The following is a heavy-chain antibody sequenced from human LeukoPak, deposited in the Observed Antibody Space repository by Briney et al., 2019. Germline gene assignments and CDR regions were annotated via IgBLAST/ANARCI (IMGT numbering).Heavy chain of an antibody. V-gene: IGHV3-53*01. CDR3: AREGYYATIDY. CDR1: GFTVSSNY. J-gene: IGHJ4*02. D-gene: IGHD3-10*01. CDR2: IYSGGST. Sequence: AGGSLRLSCAASGFTVSSNYMSWVRQAPGKGLEWVSVIYSGGSTYYADSVKGRFTISRDNSKNTLYLQMNSLRAEDTAVYYCAREGYYATIDYWGQGTLVTVSS.